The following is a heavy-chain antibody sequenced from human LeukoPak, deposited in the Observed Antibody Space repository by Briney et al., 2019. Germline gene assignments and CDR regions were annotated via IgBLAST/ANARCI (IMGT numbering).Heavy chain of an antibody. V-gene: IGHV1-69*13. J-gene: IGHJ4*02. CDR1: GGTFSSYA. CDR3: ARDRYSSSWFFDY. D-gene: IGHD6-13*01. CDR2: IIPIFGTA. Sequence: GASVRVSCKASGGTFSSYAISWVRQAPGQGLEWMGGIIPIFGTANYAQKFQGRVTITADESTSTAYMELSSLRSEDTAVYYCARDRYSSSWFFDYWGQGTLVTVSS.